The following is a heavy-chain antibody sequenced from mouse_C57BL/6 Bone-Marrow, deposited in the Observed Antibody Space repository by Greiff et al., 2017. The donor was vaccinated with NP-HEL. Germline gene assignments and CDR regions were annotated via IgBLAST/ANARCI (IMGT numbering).Heavy chain of an antibody. CDR3: ARDGYYRADYFDY. CDR2: ISDGGSYT. J-gene: IGHJ2*01. D-gene: IGHD2-3*01. CDR1: GFTFSSYA. V-gene: IGHV5-4*01. Sequence: EVHLVESGGGLVKPGGSLKLSCAASGFTFSSYAMSWVRQTPEKRLEWVATISDGGSYTYYPDNVKGRFTISRDNAKNNLYLQMSHLKSEDTAMYYCARDGYYRADYFDYWGQGTTLTVSS.